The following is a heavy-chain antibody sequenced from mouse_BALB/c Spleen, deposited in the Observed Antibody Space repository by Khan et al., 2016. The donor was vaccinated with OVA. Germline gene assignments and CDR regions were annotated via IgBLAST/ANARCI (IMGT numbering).Heavy chain of an antibody. J-gene: IGHJ3*01. CDR2: IDPSTGYT. CDR3: ARRGLYGSFAY. Sequence: QVQLKESGAELAKPGASVKMSCKASGYTFTTYWMHWVKQRPGQGLEWIGYIDPSTGYTEYNQKFKDKATLTTDKSSSTAYMQLSSLTSEDSAVYCYARRGLYGSFAYWGQGTLVTVSA. D-gene: IGHD2-12*01. CDR1: GYTFTTYW. V-gene: IGHV1-7*01.